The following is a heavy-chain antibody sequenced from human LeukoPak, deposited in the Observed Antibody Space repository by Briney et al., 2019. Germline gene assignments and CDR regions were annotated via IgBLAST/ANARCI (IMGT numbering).Heavy chain of an antibody. CDR3: AKTSSVAARGPFDI. Sequence: PSETLSLTCSVSGYSISSGRFWGWIRRPPGKGLEWLGSIYNTGTTYLSPPLKNRLTISVDTSRNQFSLELTSMTAADTAMYYCAKTSSVAARGPFDIWGLGTVVTASP. V-gene: IGHV4-38-2*01. J-gene: IGHJ3*02. CDR1: GYSISSGRF. CDR2: IYNTGTT. D-gene: IGHD6-6*01.